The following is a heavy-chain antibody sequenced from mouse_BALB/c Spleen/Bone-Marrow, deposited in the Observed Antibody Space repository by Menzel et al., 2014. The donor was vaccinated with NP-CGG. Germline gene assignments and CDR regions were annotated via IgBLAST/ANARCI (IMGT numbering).Heavy chain of an antibody. CDR3: ALLGNYVYFDV. CDR1: GFDFSRYW. J-gene: IGHJ1*01. D-gene: IGHD2-1*01. CDR2: INPDSSTI. Sequence: EVMLVESGGGLVQPGGSLKLSCAASGFDFSRYWMSWVRQAPGKGLEWIGEINPDSSTINYTPSLKDKFIISKDNAKNTQYLQMSKVRSEDTALYCCALLGNYVYFDVWGAGTTVTVSS. V-gene: IGHV4-1*02.